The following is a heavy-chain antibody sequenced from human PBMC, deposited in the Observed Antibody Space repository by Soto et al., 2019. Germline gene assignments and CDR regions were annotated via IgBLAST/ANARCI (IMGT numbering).Heavy chain of an antibody. CDR1: GGSISSGGYY. CDR3: ARVDCTNGLSYNFDD. Sequence: SETLSLTCTVSGGSISSGGYYWSWIRQHPGKGLEWIGYIYYSGSTYYNPSLKSRVTISVDTSKNQFSLKLSSVTAADTAVYYCARVDCTNGLSYNFDDRGQATLVTV. J-gene: IGHJ4*02. V-gene: IGHV4-31*03. CDR2: IYYSGST. D-gene: IGHD2-8*01.